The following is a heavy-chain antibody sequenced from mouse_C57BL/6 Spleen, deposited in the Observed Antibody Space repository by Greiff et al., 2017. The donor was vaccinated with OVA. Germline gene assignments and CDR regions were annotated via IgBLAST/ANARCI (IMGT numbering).Heavy chain of an antibody. CDR2: IRSKSNNYAT. D-gene: IGHD2-5*01. Sequence: EVQGVESGGGLVQPKGSLKLSCAASGFSFNTYAMNWVRQAPGKGLEWVARIRSKSNNYATYYADSVKDRFTISRDDSESMIYLQMNNLKTEDTAMYYCVRQNSNYLYYYAMDYWGQGTSVTVSS. J-gene: IGHJ4*01. CDR1: GFSFNTYA. V-gene: IGHV10-1*01. CDR3: VRQNSNYLYYYAMDY.